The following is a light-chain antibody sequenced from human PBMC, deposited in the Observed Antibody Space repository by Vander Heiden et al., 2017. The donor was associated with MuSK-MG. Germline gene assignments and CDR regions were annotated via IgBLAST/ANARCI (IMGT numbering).Light chain of an antibody. CDR3: QHYDRRHL. CDR2: DAF. J-gene: IGKJ1*01. CDR1: QSVGSR. V-gene: IGKV3-15*01. Sequence: DILMTQSPVTLSVSPGERATLSCRASQSVGSRLDWYQQKPGQAPRLLIYDAFNMANGIPDRFSGGGSGTEFTLTINSLQSEDSAIYYWQHYDRRHLFVHGTTVEI.